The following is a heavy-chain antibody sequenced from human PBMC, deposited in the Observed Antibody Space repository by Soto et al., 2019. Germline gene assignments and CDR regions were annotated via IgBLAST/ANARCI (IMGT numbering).Heavy chain of an antibody. D-gene: IGHD3-22*01. CDR1: GFTFSSYS. CDR3: ARDFYDSSADAFDI. Sequence: PGGSLRLSCAASGFTFSSYSMNWVRQAPGKGLEWVSYISSSSSTIYYADSVKGRFTISRDNAKNSLYLQMNSLRAEDTAVYYCARDFYDSSADAFDIWGQGTMVTVSS. J-gene: IGHJ3*02. V-gene: IGHV3-48*01. CDR2: ISSSSSTI.